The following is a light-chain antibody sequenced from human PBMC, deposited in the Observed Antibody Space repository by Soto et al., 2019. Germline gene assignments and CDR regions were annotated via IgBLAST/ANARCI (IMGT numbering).Light chain of an antibody. Sequence: DIQLTQSPSFLSPSIGESVTITCRASQVISTSLAWFQQRPGKVPKLLIYAASTLQSGVPSRFSGSGSGTDFTLTISGLQPDDVATYYGQKYNNGGPLTFGRGTKVDI. CDR1: QVISTS. J-gene: IGKJ4*01. CDR2: AAS. CDR3: QKYNNGGPLT. V-gene: IGKV1-27*01.